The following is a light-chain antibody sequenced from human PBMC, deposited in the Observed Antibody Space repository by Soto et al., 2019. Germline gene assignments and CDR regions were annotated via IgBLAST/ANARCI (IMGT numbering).Light chain of an antibody. CDR1: QSVSSY. Sequence: DIVLTQSPATLSLSPGERATLSCRASQSVSSYLAWYQQKPGQAPRLLIFDASNMATGIPARFSGSGSGTDFSLTISSLEPEDFAVYYCQQRSSWPITFGQGTRLEIK. J-gene: IGKJ5*01. V-gene: IGKV3-11*01. CDR3: QQRSSWPIT. CDR2: DAS.